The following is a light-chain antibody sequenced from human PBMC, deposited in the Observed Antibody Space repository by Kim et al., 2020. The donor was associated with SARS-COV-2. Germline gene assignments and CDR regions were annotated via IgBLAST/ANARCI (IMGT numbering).Light chain of an antibody. CDR1: QSVGNS. V-gene: IGKV3-11*01. Sequence: LSPGERATLSFRASQSVGNSLAWFQQKPGQAPRLLIFETSNRDTGIPARFSGSGSGTGFTLTISSLEPEDFAVYYCQQRYDWPLTFGGGTKVDIK. CDR3: QQRYDWPLT. CDR2: ETS. J-gene: IGKJ4*01.